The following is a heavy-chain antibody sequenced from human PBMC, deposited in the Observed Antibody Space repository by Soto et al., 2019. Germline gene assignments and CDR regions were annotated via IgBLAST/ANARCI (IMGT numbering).Heavy chain of an antibody. D-gene: IGHD6-19*01. J-gene: IGHJ6*02. CDR2: INSDGSST. Sequence: GGSLRLSCAASGFTFSSYWMHWVRQAPGKGLVWVSRINSDGSSTSYADSVEGRFTISRDNAKNTLYLQMNSLRAEDTAVYYCARSYSSGWYYYYGMDVWGQGTTVTVSS. CDR1: GFTFSSYW. V-gene: IGHV3-74*01. CDR3: ARSYSSGWYYYYGMDV.